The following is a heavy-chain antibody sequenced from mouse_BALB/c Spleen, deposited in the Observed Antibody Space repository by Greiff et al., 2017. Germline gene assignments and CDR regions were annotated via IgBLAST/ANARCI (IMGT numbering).Heavy chain of an antibody. V-gene: IGHV1-7*01. Sequence: QVQLKQSGAELAKPGASVKMSCKASGYTFTSYWMHWVKQRPGQGLEWIGYINPSTGYTEYNQKFKDKATLTADKSSSTAYMQLSSLTSEDSAVYYCARLYYGSSYPLCYWGQGTTLTVSS. CDR1: GYTFTSYW. J-gene: IGHJ2*01. CDR3: ARLYYGSSYPLCY. CDR2: INPSTGYT. D-gene: IGHD1-1*01.